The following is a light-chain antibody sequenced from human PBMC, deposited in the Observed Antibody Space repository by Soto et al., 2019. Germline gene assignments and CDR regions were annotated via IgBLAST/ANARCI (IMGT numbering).Light chain of an antibody. CDR1: QSVFNNH. CDR3: QLFGSSRP. Sequence: EIVLTQSPGTLSLSPGERATLSCRASQSVFNNHIGWYQQKPGQAPRRLIFGASFRATGIPDRFSGSGSGTDFTLTISRMEPEDFAVYYCQLFGSSRPFGQGTKVDI. CDR2: GAS. J-gene: IGKJ1*01. V-gene: IGKV3-20*01.